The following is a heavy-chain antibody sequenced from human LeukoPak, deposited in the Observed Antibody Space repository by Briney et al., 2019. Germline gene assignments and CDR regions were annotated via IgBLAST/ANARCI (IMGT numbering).Heavy chain of an antibody. D-gene: IGHD3-10*01. V-gene: IGHV3-23*01. Sequence: GGSLRLSCAASGFTFSTYAMSWVRQAPGKGLEWVSAISGSGGSTYYADSVKGRFTISRDNSKNTLYLQMNSLSAEDTAVYYCAKEGTRAGYEVKELDYWGKGTLVTVSS. CDR2: ISGSGGST. J-gene: IGHJ4*02. CDR1: GFTFSTYA. CDR3: AKEGTRAGYEVKELDY.